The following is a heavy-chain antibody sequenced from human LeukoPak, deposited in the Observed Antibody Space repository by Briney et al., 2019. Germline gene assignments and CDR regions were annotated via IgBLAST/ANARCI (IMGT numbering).Heavy chain of an antibody. Sequence: PSETLSLTCAVYGGSFSGYYWSWIRQPPGKGLEWIGEINHSGSTNYNPSLKSRVTISVDTSKNQFSLKLSSVTAADTAVYYCARLGRLGYCGSTSCYPFDYWGQGTLVTVSS. CDR1: GGSFSGYY. J-gene: IGHJ4*02. V-gene: IGHV4-34*01. CDR3: ARLGRLGYCGSTSCYPFDY. CDR2: INHSGST. D-gene: IGHD2-2*01.